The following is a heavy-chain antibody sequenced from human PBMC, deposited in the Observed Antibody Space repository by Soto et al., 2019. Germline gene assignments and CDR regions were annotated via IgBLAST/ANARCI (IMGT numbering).Heavy chain of an antibody. V-gene: IGHV4-59*08. CDR3: VRQGIDYLHGLVDV. J-gene: IGHJ6*02. CDR2: VYYTGDT. D-gene: IGHD1-26*01. CDR1: SGPSSSHN. Sequence: QVQLQESGPRLVKPSETLSLTCTVSSGPSSSHNWGWIRQSPGRGLEWIGYVYYTGDTSYNPSLKIRVTISADTSTNNISLTLTSVTAADAAVYYCVRQGIDYLHGLVDVCGHGTTV.